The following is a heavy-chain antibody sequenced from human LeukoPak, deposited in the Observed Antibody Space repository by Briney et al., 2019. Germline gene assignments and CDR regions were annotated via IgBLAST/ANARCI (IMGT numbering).Heavy chain of an antibody. J-gene: IGHJ5*02. CDR3: AREFIVGATTYWFDP. CDR1: GGSISSYY. V-gene: IGHV4-4*07. Sequence: SETLSLTCTVSGGSISSYYWSWIRQPAGKGLEWIGRIHTSGSTNYNPSLKSRVTIAGDMPKNQFSLKLSSVTAADTAVYYCAREFIVGATTYWFDPWGQGTLVTVSS. CDR2: IHTSGST. D-gene: IGHD1-26*01.